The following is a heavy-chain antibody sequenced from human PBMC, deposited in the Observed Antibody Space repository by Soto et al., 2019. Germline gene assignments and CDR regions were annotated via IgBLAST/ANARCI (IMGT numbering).Heavy chain of an antibody. CDR2: IKSKTDGGTT. D-gene: IGHD6-19*01. J-gene: IGHJ6*02. Sequence: EVQLVESGGGLVKPGGSLRLSCAASGFTFSNAWMNWVRQAPGKGLEWVGRIKSKTDGGTTDYAAPVKGRFTISRDDSKNTLYLQMNSLKTEDTAVYYCTTDESLAGTYYYYGMDVWGQGTTVTVSS. CDR3: TTDESLAGTYYYYGMDV. CDR1: GFTFSNAW. V-gene: IGHV3-15*07.